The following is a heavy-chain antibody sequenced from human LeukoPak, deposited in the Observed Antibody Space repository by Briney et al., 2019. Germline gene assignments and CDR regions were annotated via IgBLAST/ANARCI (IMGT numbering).Heavy chain of an antibody. Sequence: GGSLRLSCAASGFTFSSYSMNWVRQAPGKGLEWVSSISSSSSYIYYADSVKGRFTISRDNAKNSLYLQMNSLRAEDTAVYYWARESPCHKYDYVWGSYRTFDYGGQGTLITVSS. CDR2: ISSSSSYI. CDR1: GFTFSSYS. CDR3: ARESPCHKYDYVWGSYRTFDY. V-gene: IGHV3-21*01. J-gene: IGHJ4*02. D-gene: IGHD3-16*01.